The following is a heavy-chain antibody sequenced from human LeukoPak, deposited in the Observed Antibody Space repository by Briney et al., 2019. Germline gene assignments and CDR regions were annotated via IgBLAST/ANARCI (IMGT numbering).Heavy chain of an antibody. V-gene: IGHV4-34*01. CDR2: INHSGST. CDR1: GGSFSGYY. J-gene: IGHJ6*03. CDR3: ARDKADYYYYYMDV. Sequence: PSETLSLTCAVYGGSFSGYYWSWIRQPPGKGLEWIGEINHSGSTNYNPSLKSRVTISVDTSKNQFSLKLSSVTAADTAVYYCARDKADYYYYYMDVWGKGTTVTVSS. D-gene: IGHD2-15*01.